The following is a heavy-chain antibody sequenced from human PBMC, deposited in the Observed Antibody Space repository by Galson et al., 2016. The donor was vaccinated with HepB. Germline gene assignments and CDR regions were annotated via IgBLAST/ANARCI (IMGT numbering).Heavy chain of an antibody. D-gene: IGHD2-2*01. V-gene: IGHV3-23*01. CDR1: GFTLSNYA. CDR3: AKDLPYTTSWPPISGAFDV. Sequence: SLRLSCAASGFTLSNYAMTWVRQTPGKGLEWVSTIRDSGDIPYYADSVRGRFTISRDNSNNTLYLQMNSLRAEDTAVYYCAKDLPYTTSWPPISGAFDVWGQGTMVTVSS. CDR2: IRDSGDIP. J-gene: IGHJ3*01.